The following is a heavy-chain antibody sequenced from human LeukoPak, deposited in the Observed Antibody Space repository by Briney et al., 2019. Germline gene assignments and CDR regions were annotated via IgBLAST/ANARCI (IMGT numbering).Heavy chain of an antibody. CDR1: GDTFTSDG. V-gene: IGHV1-18*01. CDR2: ISAFTGNT. CDR3: ARASCSSTSCYAQNNVDY. J-gene: IGHJ4*02. Sequence: GASVKISCKASGDTFTSDGISWVRQAPGHGLEWRWWISAFTGNTNNAQKFQGRDTMTTDTTTSTAYMELRSLRSDGTAVYYCARASCSSTSCYAQNNVDYCGQGTLVTVSS. D-gene: IGHD2-2*01.